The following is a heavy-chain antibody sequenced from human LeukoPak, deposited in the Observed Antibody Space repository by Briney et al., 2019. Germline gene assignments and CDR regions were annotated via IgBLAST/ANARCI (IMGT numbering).Heavy chain of an antibody. Sequence: SETLSLACTVSGGSISSYYWSWIRQPAGKGLEWIGRIYTSGSTNYNPSLKSRVTMSVDTSKNQFSLKLSSVTAADTAVYYCARDFSMVGPGYFDYWGQGTLVTVSS. J-gene: IGHJ4*02. D-gene: IGHD4/OR15-4a*01. CDR1: GGSISSYY. CDR2: IYTSGST. CDR3: ARDFSMVGPGYFDY. V-gene: IGHV4-4*07.